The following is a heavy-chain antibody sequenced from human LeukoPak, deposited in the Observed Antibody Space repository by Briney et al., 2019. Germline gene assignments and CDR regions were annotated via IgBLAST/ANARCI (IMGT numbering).Heavy chain of an antibody. D-gene: IGHD4-17*01. V-gene: IGHV4-30-2*01. J-gene: IGHJ4*02. CDR2: IYHSGST. CDR1: GGSISSGGYS. Sequence: PAETLSLTCAVSGGSISSGGYSWSWIRQPPGKGLEWIGYIYHSGSTYYNPSLKSRVTISVDRSKNQFSLKLSSVTAEDRAVYYCARGTTVTTLIDYWGQGTLVTVSS. CDR3: ARGTTVTTLIDY.